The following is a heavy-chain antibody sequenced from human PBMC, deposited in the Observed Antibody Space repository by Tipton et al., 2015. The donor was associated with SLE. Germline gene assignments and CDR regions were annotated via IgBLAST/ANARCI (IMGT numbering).Heavy chain of an antibody. CDR2: INHSGGT. D-gene: IGHD4-23*01. CDR3: ARGGRGDGGNPFDP. CDR1: GGSFSGYY. Sequence: TLSLTCAVYGGSFSGYYWSWIRQPPGKGLEWNGEINHSGGTNYNPSLKSRVTISMDTSKNQLSLKLSSVTAADTAVYYCARGGRGDGGNPFDPWGQGTLVTVSS. V-gene: IGHV4-34*01. J-gene: IGHJ5*02.